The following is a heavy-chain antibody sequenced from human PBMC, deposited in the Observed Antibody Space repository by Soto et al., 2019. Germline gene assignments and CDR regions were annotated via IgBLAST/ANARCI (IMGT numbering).Heavy chain of an antibody. D-gene: IGHD2-8*01. J-gene: IGHJ4*02. Sequence: RSLRLSCAASAFTSRRYAMSWVRQAPGKGLEWVSAISGRGGSTYYADSVKGRFTISRDNSKNTLYLKMNSLRAEDTAVSYCAKDTGGFVLRVYVRYFVYWGKGTLGTVFS. CDR2: ISGRGGST. V-gene: IGHV3-23*01. CDR3: AKDTGGFVLRVYVRYFVY. CDR1: AFTSRRYA.